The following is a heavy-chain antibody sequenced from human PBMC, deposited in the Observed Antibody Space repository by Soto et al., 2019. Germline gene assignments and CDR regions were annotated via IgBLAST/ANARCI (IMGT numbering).Heavy chain of an antibody. Sequence: EVQLVESGGGLVQPGGSLRLSCAASGFTLSDHYMDWVRQAPGKGLEWVGRTRNKANGYTTEYAASVKGRFTISRDDSKNSLYLQLNSLKTEDTAVYCCGRAQPYRGTYSLDYWGQGTLVTVSS. J-gene: IGHJ4*02. D-gene: IGHD1-26*01. CDR3: GRAQPYRGTYSLDY. CDR1: GFTLSDHY. V-gene: IGHV3-72*01. CDR2: TRNKANGYTT.